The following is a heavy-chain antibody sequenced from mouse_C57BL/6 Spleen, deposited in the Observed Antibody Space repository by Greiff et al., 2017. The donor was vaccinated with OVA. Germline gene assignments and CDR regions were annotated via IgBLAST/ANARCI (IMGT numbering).Heavy chain of an antibody. CDR1: GYTFTSYW. V-gene: IGHV1-69*01. J-gene: IGHJ1*03. D-gene: IGHD2-3*01. Sequence: QVQLQQPGAELVMPGASVKLSCKASGYTFTSYWMHWVKQRPGQGLEWIGEIDPSDSYTNYNRQFKGKSTLTVDKSSSPAYMQLSSLTSEDSAVYYCARRDGYWYFDVWGTGTTVTVSS. CDR3: ARRDGYWYFDV. CDR2: IDPSDSYT.